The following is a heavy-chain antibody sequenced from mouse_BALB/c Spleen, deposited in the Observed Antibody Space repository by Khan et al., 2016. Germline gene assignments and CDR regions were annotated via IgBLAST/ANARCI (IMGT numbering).Heavy chain of an antibody. D-gene: IGHD2-4*01. CDR1: GFSIPGFA. CDR2: IWGAGSI. Sequence: QVQLTQSGPGLVAPSQSLSITCTVSGFSIPGFAVNWVRQPPGKGLEWLGVIWGAGSIDYESALKSRLSISKDNSKSQVFLKMNSLQTDDTARYYCASSYDYDGGFAYWGQGTLVTVSA. J-gene: IGHJ3*01. V-gene: IGHV2-6-7*01. CDR3: ASSYDYDGGFAY.